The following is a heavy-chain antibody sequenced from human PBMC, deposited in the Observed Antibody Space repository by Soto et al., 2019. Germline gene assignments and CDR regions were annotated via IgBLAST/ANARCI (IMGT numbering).Heavy chain of an antibody. D-gene: IGHD1-26*01. V-gene: IGHV3-9*01. CDR1: GFTFDDYA. CDR2: TSWNSGGI. J-gene: IGHJ2*01. CDR3: VKDLGSDYGWYFDL. Sequence: EVQLVESGGGFVQPGRSLSLSCAASGFTFDDYAMHWVRQAPGKGLEWVSGTSWNSGGIGYADSVKGRFTISRDNAKNSLYLPMNSLRAEDTALYYCVKDLGSDYGWYFDLWGRGTLVTVSS.